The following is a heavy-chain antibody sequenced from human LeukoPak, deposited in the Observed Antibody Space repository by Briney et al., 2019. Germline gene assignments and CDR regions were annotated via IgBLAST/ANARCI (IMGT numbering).Heavy chain of an antibody. CDR2: MNPNSGNT. CDR3: ARYSGRWLYKKSLDY. CDR1: GYTFTSYD. J-gene: IGHJ4*02. D-gene: IGHD3-22*01. V-gene: IGHV1-8*01. Sequence: ASVKVSRKDSGYTFTSYDINWVRQAPGQGLEWMGWMNPNSGNTGYAQKFQGRVTMTRNTSISTAYMELSSLRSEDTAVYYCARYSGRWLYKKSLDYWGQGTLVTVSS.